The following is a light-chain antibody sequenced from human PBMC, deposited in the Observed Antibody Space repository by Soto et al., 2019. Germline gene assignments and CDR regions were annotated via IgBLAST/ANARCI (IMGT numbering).Light chain of an antibody. Sequence: EIVLTQSPGTLSLSPGERATLSCRASQSVTGNYLAWYQQKPGQSPRLLIYGSSDRATGIPDRFSGSGSGTDFTLTINRVEPEDVAVYYCQQYGSSPPYTFGQGTKLEIK. V-gene: IGKV3-20*01. CDR2: GSS. CDR3: QQYGSSPPYT. J-gene: IGKJ2*01. CDR1: QSVTGNY.